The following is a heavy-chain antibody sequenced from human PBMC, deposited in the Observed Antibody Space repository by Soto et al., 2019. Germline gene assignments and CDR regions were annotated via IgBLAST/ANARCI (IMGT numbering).Heavy chain of an antibody. CDR1: GFTFSSYG. J-gene: IGHJ6*02. D-gene: IGHD3-10*01. CDR3: AKDKTIVRGVMVTAMDV. CDR2: ISYDGSNK. Sequence: QVQLVESGGGVVQPGRSLRLSCAASGFTFSSYGMHWVRQAPGKGLEWVAVISYDGSNKYYADSVKGRFTISRDNSKNTLYLQMNSLRAEDTAVYYCAKDKTIVRGVMVTAMDVWGQGTTVTVSS. V-gene: IGHV3-30*18.